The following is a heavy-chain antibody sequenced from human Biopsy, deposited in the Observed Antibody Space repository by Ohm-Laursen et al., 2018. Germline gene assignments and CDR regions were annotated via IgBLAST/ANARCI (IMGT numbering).Heavy chain of an antibody. D-gene: IGHD4/OR15-4a*01. V-gene: IGHV3-23*01. CDR3: AKDRRTMRVWYFDL. CDR2: ISSTGNST. J-gene: IGHJ2*01. CDR1: GFTFATYG. Sequence: SLGLSCAASGFTFATYGMSWVRQAPGKGLEWVSGISSTGNSTYYADSVKGRFTISRDNSKNTLYLQLNSLRVEDTALYYCAKDRRTMRVWYFDLWGRGTLVTVSS.